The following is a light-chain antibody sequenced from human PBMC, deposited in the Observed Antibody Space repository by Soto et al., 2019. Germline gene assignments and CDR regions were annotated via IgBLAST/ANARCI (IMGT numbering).Light chain of an antibody. CDR1: SSNIGAGYD. J-gene: IGLJ1*01. CDR3: QSYDSSLDV. Sequence: QSALTQPPSVSGAPGQGVTISCTGSSSNIGAGYDVHWYQQLPGTAPKLLIYGNSNRPSGVPDRFSGSKSGTSASLAITGLQAEDEADYYCQSYDSSLDVFGTGTKVPVL. V-gene: IGLV1-40*01. CDR2: GNS.